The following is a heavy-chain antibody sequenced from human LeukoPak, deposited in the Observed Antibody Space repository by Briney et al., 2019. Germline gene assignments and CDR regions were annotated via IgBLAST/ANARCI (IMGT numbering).Heavy chain of an antibody. CDR3: ARVAEGPDFDY. CDR1: GFTVSSNY. J-gene: IGHJ4*02. V-gene: IGHV3-53*01. Sequence: AGGSLTLPCAASGFTVSSNYMSWVRQAPGKGLEWVSVIYSGGSTYYADSVKGRFTISRDNSKNALYLQMNSLRAEDTAVYYCARVAEGPDFDYWGQGTLVTVSS. CDR2: IYSGGST. D-gene: IGHD6-19*01.